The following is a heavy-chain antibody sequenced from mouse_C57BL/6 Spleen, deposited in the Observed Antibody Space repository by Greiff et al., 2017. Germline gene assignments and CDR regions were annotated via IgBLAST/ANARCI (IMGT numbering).Heavy chain of an antibody. D-gene: IGHD2-2*01. CDR3: ARSGGGYDEGYWYFDV. V-gene: IGHV1-81*01. CDR1: GYTFTSYG. J-gene: IGHJ1*03. CDR2: IYPRSGNT. Sequence: QVQLKESGAELARPGASVKLSCKASGYTFTSYGISWVKQRTGQGLEWIGEIYPRSGNTYYNEKFKGKATLTADKSSSTAYMELRSLTSEDSAVYFCARSGGGYDEGYWYFDVWGTGTTVTVSS.